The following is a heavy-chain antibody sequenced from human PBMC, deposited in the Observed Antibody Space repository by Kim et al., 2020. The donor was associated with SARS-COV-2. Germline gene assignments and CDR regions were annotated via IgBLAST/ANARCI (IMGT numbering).Heavy chain of an antibody. CDR3: ATSVCSSTSCYKSAFDI. CDR1: GFTFSDHY. V-gene: IGHV3-72*01. J-gene: IGHJ3*02. Sequence: GGSLRLSCAASGFTFSDHYMDWVRQAPGKGLEWVGRTRNKANSYTTEYAASVKGRFTISRDDSKNSLYLQMNSLKTEDTAVYYCATSVCSSTSCYKSAFDIWGQGTMVTVSS. D-gene: IGHD2-2*02. CDR2: TRNKANSYTT.